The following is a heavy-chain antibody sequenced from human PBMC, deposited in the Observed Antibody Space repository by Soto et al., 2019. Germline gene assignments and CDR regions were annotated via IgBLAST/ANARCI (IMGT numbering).Heavy chain of an antibody. Sequence: GGSLRLSCAASGFTFSSYGMHWVRQAPGKGLEWVAVIWYDGSNKYYADSVKGRFTISRDNSKNTLYLQMNSLRAEDTAVYYCARDHSGSYLWMDYWGQGTLVTVSS. CDR2: IWYDGSNK. CDR1: GFTFSSYG. CDR3: ARDHSGSYLWMDY. V-gene: IGHV3-33*01. J-gene: IGHJ4*02. D-gene: IGHD1-26*01.